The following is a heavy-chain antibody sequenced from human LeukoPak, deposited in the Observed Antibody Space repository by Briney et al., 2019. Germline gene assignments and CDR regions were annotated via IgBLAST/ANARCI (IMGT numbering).Heavy chain of an antibody. CDR1: GFIISSYS. CDR2: ISSSSSTI. V-gene: IGHV3-48*04. D-gene: IGHD3-22*01. Sequence: GGSLRLSCAASGFIISSYSMNWVRQAPGKGLEWVSYISSSSSTIYYTDSVKGRFTISRDNTKNSLYLQMNSLRAEDTAVYYCAKDNKMDYYDSSGYYYYYYYMDVWGKGTTVTVSS. J-gene: IGHJ6*03. CDR3: AKDNKMDYYDSSGYYYYYYYMDV.